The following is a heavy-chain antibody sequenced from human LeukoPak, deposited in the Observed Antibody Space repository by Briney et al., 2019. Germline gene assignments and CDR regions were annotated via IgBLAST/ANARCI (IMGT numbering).Heavy chain of an antibody. CDR1: GYTFTGYY. J-gene: IGHJ4*02. CDR2: INPNSGGT. CDR3: ARARVDSYSSSWSYHDFDY. V-gene: IGHV1-2*04. Sequence: GASVKVSCKASGYTFTGYYMHWVRQAPGQGLEWMGWINPNSGGTNYAQKFQGWVTMTRDTSISTAYMELSSLRSEDTAVYYCARARVDSYSSSWSYHDFDYWGQGTLVTISS. D-gene: IGHD6-13*01.